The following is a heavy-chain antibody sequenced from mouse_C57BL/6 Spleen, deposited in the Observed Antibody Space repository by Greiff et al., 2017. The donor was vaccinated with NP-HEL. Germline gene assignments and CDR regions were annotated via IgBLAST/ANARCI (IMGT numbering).Heavy chain of an antibody. J-gene: IGHJ1*03. V-gene: IGHV1-26*01. CDR3: ARDIYYGNYRYFDV. Sequence: EVQLHQSGPELVKPGASVKISCKASGYTFTDYYMNWVKQSHGKSLEWIGDINPNNGGTSYNQKFKGKATLTVDKSSSTAYMELRSLTSEDSAVYYCARDIYYGNYRYFDVWGTGTTVTVSS. D-gene: IGHD2-1*01. CDR1: GYTFTDYY. CDR2: INPNNGGT.